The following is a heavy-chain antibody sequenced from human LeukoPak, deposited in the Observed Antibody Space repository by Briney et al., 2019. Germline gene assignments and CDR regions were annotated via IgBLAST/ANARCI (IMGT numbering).Heavy chain of an antibody. CDR3: ARRGGYGYCSSTSCPVDY. Sequence: SETLSLTCAVYGGSFSGYYCSWIRQPPGKGLEWVGEINHSGSTNYNPSLKSRVTISVAPSKNPFSLKLSSVTAADTAVYYCARRGGYGYCSSTSCPVDYWGQGTLVTVSS. J-gene: IGHJ4*02. CDR2: INHSGST. CDR1: GGSFSGYY. D-gene: IGHD2-2*03. V-gene: IGHV4-34*01.